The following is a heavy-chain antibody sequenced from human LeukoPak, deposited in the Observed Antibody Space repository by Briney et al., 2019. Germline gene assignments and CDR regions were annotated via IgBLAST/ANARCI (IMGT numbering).Heavy chain of an antibody. CDR1: GFTFNNYA. D-gene: IGHD2-2*02. Sequence: PGGSLRLSCIASGFTFNNYAMSWVRQAPGKGLEWVSAISGSGGSTYYADSVKGRFTISRDNSKNTLYLQMNSLRAEDTAVYYCAKSNCSSTSCYIGEWGQGTLVTVSS. CDR2: ISGSGGST. V-gene: IGHV3-23*01. CDR3: AKSNCSSTSCYIGE. J-gene: IGHJ4*02.